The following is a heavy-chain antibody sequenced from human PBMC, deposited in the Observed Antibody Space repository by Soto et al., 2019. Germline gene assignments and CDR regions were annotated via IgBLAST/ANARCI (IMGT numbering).Heavy chain of an antibody. J-gene: IGHJ4*02. V-gene: IGHV2-5*02. D-gene: IGHD4-17*01. CDR1: EFALSTTGVG. CDR2: IYWDDDK. Sequence: QITLRESGPTLVKPTQTLTLTCTFSEFALSTTGVGVGWIRQPPGKALEWLALIYWDDDKRYSPSLKSRLTITKHTSKNQLVLTMTNMDPVDTATYYCAHSGDYYYFDYWGQGTLVTVSS. CDR3: AHSGDYYYFDY.